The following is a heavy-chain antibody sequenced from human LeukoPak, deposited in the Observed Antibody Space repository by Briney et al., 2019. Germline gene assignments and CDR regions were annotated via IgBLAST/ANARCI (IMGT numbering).Heavy chain of an antibody. CDR3: ARVVQSTDSSGFYLPEYFQH. Sequence: SETLSLTCTVSGDSISSGDYYWSWIRQPAGKGLEWIGRISSSGSTNYNPSLKSRVTISVDTSKNQFSLKLRSVTAADTAVYYCARVVQSTDSSGFYLPEYFQHWGQGTLVTVSS. V-gene: IGHV4-61*02. CDR2: ISSSGST. CDR1: GDSISSGDYY. J-gene: IGHJ1*01. D-gene: IGHD3-22*01.